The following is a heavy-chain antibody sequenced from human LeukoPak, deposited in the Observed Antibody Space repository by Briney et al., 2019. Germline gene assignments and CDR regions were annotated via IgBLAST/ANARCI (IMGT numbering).Heavy chain of an antibody. V-gene: IGHV5-51*01. Sequence: GESLKISCKGSGYSFISYWIGWVRQMPGKGLEWMGIIYPGDSDTRYSPSFQGQVTISADKSISTAYLQWSSLKASDTAMYYCARSPMVRGVIQNYYFDYWGQGTLVTVSS. CDR2: IYPGDSDT. D-gene: IGHD3-10*01. CDR3: ARSPMVRGVIQNYYFDY. J-gene: IGHJ4*02. CDR1: GYSFISYW.